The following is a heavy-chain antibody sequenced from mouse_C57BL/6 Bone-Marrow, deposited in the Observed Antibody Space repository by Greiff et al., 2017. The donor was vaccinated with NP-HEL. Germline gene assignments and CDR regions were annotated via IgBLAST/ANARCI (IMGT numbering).Heavy chain of an antibody. D-gene: IGHD4-1*01. CDR2: IYPRSGNT. Sequence: VQVVESGAELARPGASVKLSCKASGYTFTSYGISWVKQRTGQGLEWIGEIYPRSGNTYYNEKFKGKATLTADKSSSTAYMELRSLTSEDSAVYFCARLGRVPYYAMDYWGQGTSVTVSS. CDR3: ARLGRVPYYAMDY. J-gene: IGHJ4*01. V-gene: IGHV1-81*01. CDR1: GYTFTSYG.